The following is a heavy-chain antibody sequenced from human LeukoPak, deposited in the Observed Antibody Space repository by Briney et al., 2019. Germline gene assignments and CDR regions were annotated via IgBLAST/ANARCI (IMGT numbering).Heavy chain of an antibody. Sequence: PGGSLRLSCAASGFTVSSQFMNWVRQAPGKGLEWVAVIYNSGNTYYTDSVKGRFTVSRDNAKNTLSLQINSLSAENTAMYFCAKSSKTSSGWISDAFHIWGQGTMVAVSS. CDR1: GFTVSSQF. J-gene: IGHJ3*02. V-gene: IGHV3-66*01. CDR3: AKSSKTSSGWISDAFHI. D-gene: IGHD6-19*01. CDR2: IYNSGNT.